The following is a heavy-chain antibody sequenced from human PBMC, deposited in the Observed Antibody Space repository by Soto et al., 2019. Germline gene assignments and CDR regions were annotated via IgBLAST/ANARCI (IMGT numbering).Heavy chain of an antibody. D-gene: IGHD3-3*02. J-gene: IGHJ4*02. V-gene: IGHV5-10-1*01. CDR3: AFLDTSLDFDF. Sequence: GESLKISCKGSGYRFTSYWISWVRQMPGKGLEWMGRIDPSNSYTHYSPSFHGHVTTSADNSISTAYLQWSNLRASDTAIYYCAFLDTSLDFDFWGQGTLVTVSS. CDR1: GYRFTSYW. CDR2: IDPSNSYT.